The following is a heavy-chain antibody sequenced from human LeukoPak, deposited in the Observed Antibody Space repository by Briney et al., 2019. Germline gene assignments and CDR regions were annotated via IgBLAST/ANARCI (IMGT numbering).Heavy chain of an antibody. Sequence: SETLSLTCTVSGGSISSYYWSWIRQPAGKGLEWIGRIYTSGSTNYNPSLKSRVTMSVGRSKNQFSLKLSSVTAADTAVYYCASGGSYAFDYWGQGTLVTVSS. J-gene: IGHJ4*02. CDR1: GGSISSYY. V-gene: IGHV4-4*07. D-gene: IGHD3-10*01. CDR2: IYTSGST. CDR3: ASGGSYAFDY.